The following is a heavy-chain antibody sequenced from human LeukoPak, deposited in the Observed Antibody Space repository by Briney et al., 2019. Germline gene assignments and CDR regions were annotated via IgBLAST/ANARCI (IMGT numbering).Heavy chain of an antibody. Sequence: GGSLRLSCAASGFTFSSYAMSWVRQAPGKGLEWVSAISGSGGSTYYADSARGRFTISRDNSKNTLYLQMNSLRVEDTAVYYCAKDRESSGRWAVPWGQGTLATVSS. CDR1: GFTFSSYA. J-gene: IGHJ5*02. V-gene: IGHV3-23*01. D-gene: IGHD3-22*01. CDR3: AKDRESSGRWAVP. CDR2: ISGSGGST.